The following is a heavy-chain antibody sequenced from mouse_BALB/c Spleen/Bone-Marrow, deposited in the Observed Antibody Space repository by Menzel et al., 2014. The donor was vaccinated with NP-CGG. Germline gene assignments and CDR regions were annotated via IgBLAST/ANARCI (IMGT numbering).Heavy chain of an antibody. CDR2: INPHSSTI. CDR1: GFDFSRYW. D-gene: IGHD1-1*01. CDR3: ARQGYFGRSDY. Sequence: EVQRVESGGGLVQPGGSLKLSCAASGFDFSRYWMSWVRQAPGKGLEWIGEINPHSSTINYTPSLKDKFTISRDNAKNTLYLQMSKVRSEDTALYYCARQGYFGRSDYWGQGTTLTVSS. V-gene: IGHV4-1*02. J-gene: IGHJ2*01.